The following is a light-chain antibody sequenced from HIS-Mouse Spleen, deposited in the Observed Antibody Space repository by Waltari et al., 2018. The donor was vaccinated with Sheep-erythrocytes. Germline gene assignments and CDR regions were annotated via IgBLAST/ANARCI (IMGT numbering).Light chain of an antibody. Sequence: SYVLTQPPSVSVAPGKTARITCGGNNIGSKSGHWYQQKPGQAPVLVVYDDSDRPSGSPARFSGSNSGNTATLTISRVEAGDEADYYCQVWDSSSDHPGVVFGGGTKLTVL. CDR1: NIGSKS. CDR3: QVWDSSSDHPGVV. J-gene: IGLJ2*01. CDR2: DDS. V-gene: IGLV3-21*03.